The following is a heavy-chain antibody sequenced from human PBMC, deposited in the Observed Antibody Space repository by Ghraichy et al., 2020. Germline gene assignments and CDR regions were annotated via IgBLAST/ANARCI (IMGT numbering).Heavy chain of an antibody. J-gene: IGHJ6*02. CDR2: IYYSGST. Sequence: SQTLSLTCTVSGGSISSGDYYWSWIRQPPEKGLEWIGYIYYSGSTYYNPSLKSRVTISVDTSKNQFSLKLSSVTAADTAVYYCAREDRYSYGYGGMDVWGQGTTVTVSS. CDR3: AREDRYSYGYGGMDV. CDR1: GGSISSGDYY. V-gene: IGHV4-30-4*01. D-gene: IGHD5-18*01.